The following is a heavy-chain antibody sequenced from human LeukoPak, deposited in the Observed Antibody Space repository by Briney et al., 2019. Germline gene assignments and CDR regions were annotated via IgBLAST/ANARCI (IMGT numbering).Heavy chain of an antibody. CDR1: GYTFTCYY. D-gene: IGHD2-15*01. J-gene: IGHJ6*03. CDR3: ARDSRAATHYYYYYMDV. CDR2: INPNSGGT. V-gene: IGHV1-2*02. Sequence: ASVKVSCKASGYTFTCYYMHWVRQAPGQGLEWMGWINPNSGGTNYAQKFQGRVTMTRDTSISTAYMELSRLRSDDTAVYYCARDSRAATHYYYYYMDVWGKGTTVTVSS.